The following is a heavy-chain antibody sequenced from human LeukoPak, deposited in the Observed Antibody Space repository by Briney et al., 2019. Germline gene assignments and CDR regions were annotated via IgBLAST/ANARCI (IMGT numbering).Heavy chain of an antibody. J-gene: IGHJ4*02. CDR2: IYYTGTT. CDR1: GDSISSSY. Sequence: PSETLSLTCTVSGDSISSSYWSWIRQPPGKGLVWIGYIYYTGTTYYNPSLKSRVTMSIDTSKNQFSLKLSSVTAADTAVYHCARHPLYSLFDYWGQGSQVTVSS. CDR3: ARHPLYSLFDY. V-gene: IGHV4-59*08. D-gene: IGHD1-26*01.